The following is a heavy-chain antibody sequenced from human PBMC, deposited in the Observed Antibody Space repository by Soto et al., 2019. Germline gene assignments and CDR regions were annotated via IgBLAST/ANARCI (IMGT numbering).Heavy chain of an antibody. Sequence: GGSLRLSCAASGFTFSSYSMNWVRQAPGKGLEWVSSISSSSSYIYYADSVKGRFTISRDNAKNSLYLQMNSLRAEDTAVYYCARDAYRLLRPLDYWGQGTLVTVSS. D-gene: IGHD3-22*01. CDR2: ISSSSSYI. J-gene: IGHJ4*02. V-gene: IGHV3-21*01. CDR1: GFTFSSYS. CDR3: ARDAYRLLRPLDY.